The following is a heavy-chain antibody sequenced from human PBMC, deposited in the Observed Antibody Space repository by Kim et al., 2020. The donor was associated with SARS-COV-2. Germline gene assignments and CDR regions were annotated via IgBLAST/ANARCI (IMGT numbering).Heavy chain of an antibody. J-gene: IGHJ5*02. CDR2: IYPGDSDT. Sequence: GESLKISCKGSGYSFTSYWIGWVRQMPGKGLEWMGIIYPGDSDTRYSPSFQGQVTISADKSISTAYLQWSSLKASDTAMYYCAGIAVAGTLGNWFDPWGQGTLVTVSP. D-gene: IGHD6-19*01. V-gene: IGHV5-51*01. CDR3: AGIAVAGTLGNWFDP. CDR1: GYSFTSYW.